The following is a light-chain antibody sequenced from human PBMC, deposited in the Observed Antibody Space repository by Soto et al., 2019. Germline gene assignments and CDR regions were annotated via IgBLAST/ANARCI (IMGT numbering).Light chain of an antibody. J-gene: IGKJ1*01. CDR2: GAS. CDR1: QSVSRY. Sequence: EIVLTQSPGTLSLSPGERATLSCRASQSVSRYLAWYQQKPGQAPRLLIYGASSRATGIPDRFSGSGSGTDFTLTISRLEPEDFAVYYCQQYGSSPWTFGQGTKLEIK. CDR3: QQYGSSPWT. V-gene: IGKV3-20*01.